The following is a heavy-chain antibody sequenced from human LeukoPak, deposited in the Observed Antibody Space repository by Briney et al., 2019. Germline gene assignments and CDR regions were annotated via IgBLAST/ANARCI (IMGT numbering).Heavy chain of an antibody. CDR2: ISSTGSTV. CDR3: ARDRWFGESLPAHFDY. J-gene: IGHJ4*02. V-gene: IGHV3-48*01. D-gene: IGHD3-10*01. Sequence: GGSLRLSCAVSGFTFSSYSMSWVRQAPGKGLEWISYISSTGSTVYYADSVEGRFTISRDNAQNSLYLQMNNLRAEDTAVYYCARDRWFGESLPAHFDYWGQGTLVTVSS. CDR1: GFTFSSYS.